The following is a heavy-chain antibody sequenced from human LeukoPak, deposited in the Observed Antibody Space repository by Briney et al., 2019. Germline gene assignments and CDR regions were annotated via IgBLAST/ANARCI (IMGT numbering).Heavy chain of an antibody. CDR2: ISGSGGST. J-gene: IGHJ4*02. D-gene: IGHD2-8*02. CDR3: ANTGGLGY. V-gene: IGHV3-23*01. CDR1: GFIFSSYV. Sequence: GGSLRLSCAASGFIFSSYVMTWVRQAPGKGLECVSSISGSGGSTYYADSVKGRFTISRDNSKNTLYLQMNSLSAADTAVYYCANTGGLGYWGQGSLVTVCS.